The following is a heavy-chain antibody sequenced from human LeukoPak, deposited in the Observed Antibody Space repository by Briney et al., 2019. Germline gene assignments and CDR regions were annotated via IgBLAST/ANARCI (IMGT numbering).Heavy chain of an antibody. J-gene: IGHJ5*02. CDR1: GSTFTSNG. Sequence: ASVKVSCKASGSTFTSNGISWVRQAPGQGLEWMGWISAYNGNTNYAQKLQGRVTMTTDTSTSTAYMELRSLRSDDTAVYYYARDPVAGPLGSWFDPWGQGTLVTVSS. D-gene: IGHD6-19*01. CDR3: ARDPVAGPLGSWFDP. CDR2: ISAYNGNT. V-gene: IGHV1-18*04.